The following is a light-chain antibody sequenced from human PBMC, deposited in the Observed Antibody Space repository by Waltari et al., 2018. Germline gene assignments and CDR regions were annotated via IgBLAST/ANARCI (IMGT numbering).Light chain of an antibody. Sequence: QSVLTQPPSASGPPGQRVTIPCSGSSPNIGRNTVNWYQQLPGTAPKRLIYSNNQRPSGVPDRFSGSKSGTSASLAISGLQSEDEADYYCAAWDDSLNGVVFGGGTKLTVL. CDR1: SPNIGRNT. J-gene: IGLJ2*01. CDR2: SNN. V-gene: IGLV1-44*01. CDR3: AAWDDSLNGVV.